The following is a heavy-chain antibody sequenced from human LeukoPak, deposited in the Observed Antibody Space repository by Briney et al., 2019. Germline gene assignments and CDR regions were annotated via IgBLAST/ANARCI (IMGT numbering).Heavy chain of an antibody. CDR2: IRSKAYGGTT. V-gene: IGHV3-49*04. Sequence: SLKLSCTSSGFTFGDYAMSWVRQAPGKGLEWVSFIRSKAYGGTTEYAASVKGRFTISRDDSKSIAYLQMNSLKTEDTAVYYCTIVSLVAASVFFDYWGQGSLVTVSS. CDR3: TIVSLVAASVFFDY. D-gene: IGHD2-15*01. J-gene: IGHJ4*02. CDR1: GFTFGDYA.